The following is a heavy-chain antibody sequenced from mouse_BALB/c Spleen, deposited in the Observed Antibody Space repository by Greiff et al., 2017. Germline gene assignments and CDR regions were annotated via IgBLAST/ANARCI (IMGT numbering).Heavy chain of an antibody. Sequence: VKLMESGPGLVAPSQSLSITCTVSGFSLSRYSVHWVRQPPGKGLEWLGMIWGGGSTDYNSALKSRLSISKDNSKSQVFLKMNSLQTDDTAMYYCARTPITTVVAPYFDVWGAGTTVTVSS. D-gene: IGHD1-1*01. CDR2: IWGGGST. CDR3: ARTPITTVVAPYFDV. CDR1: GFSLSRYS. V-gene: IGHV2-6-4*01. J-gene: IGHJ1*01.